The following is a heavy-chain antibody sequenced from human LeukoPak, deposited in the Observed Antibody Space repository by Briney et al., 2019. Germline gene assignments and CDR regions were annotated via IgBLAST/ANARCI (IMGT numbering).Heavy chain of an antibody. CDR1: GFTFSSSA. CDR2: ISYDGSNK. D-gene: IGHD3-9*01. Sequence: GGSLRLSCTTSGFTFSSSAMSWVRQAPGKGLEWVAVISYDGSNKYYADSVKGRFTISRDNSKNTLYLQMNSLRAEDTAVYYCARNGERYFGYYYMDVWGKGTTVTVSS. V-gene: IGHV3-30*04. J-gene: IGHJ6*03. CDR3: ARNGERYFGYYYMDV.